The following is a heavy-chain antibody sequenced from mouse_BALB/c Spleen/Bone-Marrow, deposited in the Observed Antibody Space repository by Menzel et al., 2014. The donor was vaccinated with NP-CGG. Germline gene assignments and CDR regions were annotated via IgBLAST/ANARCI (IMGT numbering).Heavy chain of an antibody. CDR3: ARGYGNSVAPWYFDV. CDR1: GFTFSSFG. D-gene: IGHD2-10*02. J-gene: IGHJ1*01. Sequence: EVQVVESGGGLVQPGGSRKLSCAASGFTFSSFGMHWVRQAPEKGLEWVAYISSGSSTIYYADTVKGRFTISRDNPKNTLFLQMTSLRSEDTAMYYCARGYGNSVAPWYFDVWGAGTTVTVSS. CDR2: ISSGSSTI. V-gene: IGHV5-17*02.